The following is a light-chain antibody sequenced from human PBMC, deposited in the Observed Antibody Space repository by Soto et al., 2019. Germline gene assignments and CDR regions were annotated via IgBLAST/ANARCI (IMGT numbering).Light chain of an antibody. J-gene: IGLJ3*02. CDR2: DVT. CDR3: CSYAGSYIWV. CDR1: ISDVGGYGY. V-gene: IGLV2-11*01. Sequence: QSALTQPRSVSGSPGQSVTISCIGTISDVGGYGYVSWYQQHPGKAPKLMIYDVTKRASGVPDRFSGSKSGSTASLTISGLQDDDEGDYYCCSYAGSYIWVFGGGTQLTVL.